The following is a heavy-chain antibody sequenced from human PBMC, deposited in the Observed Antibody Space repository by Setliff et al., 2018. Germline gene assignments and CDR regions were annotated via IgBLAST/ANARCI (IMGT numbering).Heavy chain of an antibody. CDR3: ARDPGFHSGTWSLDS. D-gene: IGHD2-21*01. Sequence: SETLSLTCTVSGVSIGDTYYYWAWIRQPPGKGLEWVGSVSFSGSAYFSPSLKSRVAISLVTSTNVFSLKLSSLIAADTAVYYCARDPGFHSGTWSLDSWGQGRRVTVSS. CDR2: VSFSGSA. J-gene: IGHJ4*02. V-gene: IGHV4-39*02. CDR1: GVSIGDTYYY.